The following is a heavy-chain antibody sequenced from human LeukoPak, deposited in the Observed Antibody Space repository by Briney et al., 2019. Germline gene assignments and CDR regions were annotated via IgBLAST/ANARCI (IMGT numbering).Heavy chain of an antibody. CDR1: GGSISSSSYY. J-gene: IGHJ5*02. Sequence: SETLSLTCTVSGGSISSSSYYWGWIRQPPGKGLEWIGSIYYSGSTNYNPSLKSRVTISVDTSKNQFSLKLSSVTAADTAVYYCAGRPGIAADGRGNWFDPWGQGTLVTVSS. CDR3: AGRPGIAADGRGNWFDP. D-gene: IGHD6-13*01. CDR2: IYYSGST. V-gene: IGHV4-39*07.